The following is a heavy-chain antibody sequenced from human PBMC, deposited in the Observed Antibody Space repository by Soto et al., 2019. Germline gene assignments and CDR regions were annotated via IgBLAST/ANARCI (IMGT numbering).Heavy chain of an antibody. J-gene: IGHJ4*02. V-gene: IGHV3-23*01. CDR1: GFTFSSYA. D-gene: IGHD2-15*01. CDR2: ISGSGGST. CDR3: ARDCSGGSCFDY. Sequence: EVQLLESGGGLVQPGGSLRFSCAASGFTFSSYAMSWVRQAPGKGLEWVSAISGSGGSTYYADSVKGRFTISRDNSKNTLYLQMNSLRAEDTAVYYCARDCSGGSCFDYWGQGTLVTVSS.